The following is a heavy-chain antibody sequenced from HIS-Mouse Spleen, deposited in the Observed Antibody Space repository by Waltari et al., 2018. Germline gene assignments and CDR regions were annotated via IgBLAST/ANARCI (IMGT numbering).Heavy chain of an antibody. CDR2: IYYSGST. CDR3: AREIPYSSSWYDWYFDL. D-gene: IGHD6-13*01. J-gene: IGHJ2*01. CDR1: GGSISSSSYY. Sequence: QLQLQESGPGLVKPSETLSLTCTVSGGSISSSSYYWGWIRQPPGKGLEWIGSIYYSGSTYYTQALKGRVTISVETSKNQFSLKLSSVTAADTAVHYCAREIPYSSSWYDWYFDLWGRGTLVTVSS. V-gene: IGHV4-39*07.